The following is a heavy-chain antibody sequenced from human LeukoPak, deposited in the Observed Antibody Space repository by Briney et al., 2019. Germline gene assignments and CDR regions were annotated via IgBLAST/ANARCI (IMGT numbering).Heavy chain of an antibody. CDR2: ISGSGGST. CDR1: GFTFSSYA. Sequence: TGGSLRLSCAASGFTFSSYAMSWVRQAPGKGLEWVSAISGSGGSTYYADSVKGRFTISRDNSKNTLYLQMNSLRAEDTAVYYCAKVGSSWYIYTYYFDYWGQGTLVTVSS. CDR3: AKVGSSWYIYTYYFDY. V-gene: IGHV3-23*01. J-gene: IGHJ4*02. D-gene: IGHD6-13*01.